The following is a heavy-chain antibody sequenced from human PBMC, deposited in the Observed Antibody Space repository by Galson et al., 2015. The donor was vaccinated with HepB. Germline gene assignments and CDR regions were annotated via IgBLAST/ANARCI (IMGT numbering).Heavy chain of an antibody. J-gene: IGHJ6*02. CDR2: ISSSSSYI. V-gene: IGHV3-21*01. D-gene: IGHD2-15*01. Sequence: SLRLSCAASGFTFSSYSMNWVRQAPGKGLEWVSSISSSSSYIYYADSVKGRFTISRDNAKNSLYLQMNSLRAEDTAVYYCARVVAATYYYYGMDVWGQGTTVTVSS. CDR3: ARVVAATYYYYGMDV. CDR1: GFTFSSYS.